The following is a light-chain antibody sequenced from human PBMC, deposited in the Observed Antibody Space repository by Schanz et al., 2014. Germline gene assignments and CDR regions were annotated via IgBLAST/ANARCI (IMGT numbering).Light chain of an antibody. V-gene: IGKV2-28*01. CDR2: LAS. CDR1: QSLLHTNGYNY. CDR3: MQPLKTPPIT. Sequence: DIVMTQSPLSLPVTPGEPASISCRSSQSLLHTNGYNYLDWYLQKPGQSPQLLIYLASSRASGVPDRFSGSASGTDFTLKISRVEAEDVGVYYCMQPLKTPPITFGQGTRLEIK. J-gene: IGKJ5*01.